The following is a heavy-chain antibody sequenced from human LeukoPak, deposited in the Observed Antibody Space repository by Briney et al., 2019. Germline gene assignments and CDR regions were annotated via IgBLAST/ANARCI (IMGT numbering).Heavy chain of an antibody. D-gene: IGHD2-15*01. CDR3: ARYCSDSSCYYYMDV. CDR1: GFTFSSYW. CDR2: INSDGSST. V-gene: IGHV3-74*01. Sequence: AGGSLRLSCAASGFTFSSYWMHWVRQAPGKGLVWVSRINSDGSSTNYADSVKGRFTIYRDSAKNTLYLQMNSLRAEDTAVYYCARYCSDSSCYYYMDVWGKGTTVTVSS. J-gene: IGHJ6*03.